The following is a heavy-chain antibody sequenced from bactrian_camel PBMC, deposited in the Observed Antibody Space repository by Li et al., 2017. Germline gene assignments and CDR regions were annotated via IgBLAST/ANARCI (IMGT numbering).Heavy chain of an antibody. V-gene: IGHV3S26*01. CDR2: IDEDGTT. CDR3: AAREDCPEDYGLGREYFDY. J-gene: IGHJ6*01. CDR1: GYTYGDYC. D-gene: IGHD1*01. Sequence: HVQLVESGGGSAQTGGSLRLSCVVSGYTYGDYCMGWFRQAPGKEREGVATIDEDGTTRYADPVKGRFTISQDNSKNTLYLQMDRLKPEDTAMYYCAAREDCPEDYGLGREYFDYWGQGTQVTVS.